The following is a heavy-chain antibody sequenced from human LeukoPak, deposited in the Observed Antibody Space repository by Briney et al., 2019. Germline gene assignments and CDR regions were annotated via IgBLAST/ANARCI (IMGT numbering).Heavy chain of an antibody. V-gene: IGHV4-59*01. Sequence: SETLSLTCTVSGGSISSYYWSWIRQPPGKGLEWIGYIYYSGSTNYNPSLKSRVTISVDTSKNQFSLKLSSVTAADTAVYYCARPPPGRYDSSWGSGADVFAPWAQGTLVTVSS. J-gene: IGHJ5*02. CDR2: IYYSGST. D-gene: IGHD6-13*01. CDR1: GGSISSYY. CDR3: ARPPPGRYDSSWGSGADVFAP.